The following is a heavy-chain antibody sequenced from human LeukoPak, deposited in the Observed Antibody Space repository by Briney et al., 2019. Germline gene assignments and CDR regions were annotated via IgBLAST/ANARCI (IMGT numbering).Heavy chain of an antibody. CDR2: ISRSSRTI. CDR3: ARGPSGYHNT. CDR1: GFTFGTYS. V-gene: IGHV3-48*01. Sequence: GGSLRLSCAASGFTFGTYSMNWVRQAPGKGLEWLSFISRSSRTIYYADSVKGRFTISRDNAKNSLYLQMRSLRVEDTAVYYCARGPSGYHNTGGQGTLVTVSS. J-gene: IGHJ4*02. D-gene: IGHD5-12*01.